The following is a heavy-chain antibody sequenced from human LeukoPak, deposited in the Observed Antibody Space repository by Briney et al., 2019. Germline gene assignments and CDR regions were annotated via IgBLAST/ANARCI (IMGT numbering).Heavy chain of an antibody. J-gene: IGHJ3*02. CDR2: IYPDDSDI. D-gene: IGHD3-10*01. Sequence: GESLKISCKGSGYSFTDYWIGWVRQMTGEGLQWMGIIYPDDSDIRYSPSFQGQVTISADKSIITAYLQWSSLKASDTAMYYCARHGRGSRSPNAFDIWGQGTMVSVSS. CDR1: GYSFTDYW. CDR3: ARHGRGSRSPNAFDI. V-gene: IGHV5-51*01.